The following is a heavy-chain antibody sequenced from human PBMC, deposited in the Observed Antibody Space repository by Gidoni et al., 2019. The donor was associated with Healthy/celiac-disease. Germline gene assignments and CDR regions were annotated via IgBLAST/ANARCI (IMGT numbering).Heavy chain of an antibody. Sequence: EAQQVESGGGLVYPGGSRSLSCAATGYTVGRDSRSWVRQAPGKGLEWVSVIYDSDNTYYPDSMKGRFTISKDNSKNTLYLQINSLRAENTAVYYCAKTYYYGSGSPDDIWGGTEDWGQGTLVTVSS. V-gene: IGHV3-66*01. CDR1: GYTVGRDS. CDR3: AKTYYYGSGSPDDIWGGTED. J-gene: IGHJ4*02. D-gene: IGHD3-10*01. CDR2: IYDSDNT.